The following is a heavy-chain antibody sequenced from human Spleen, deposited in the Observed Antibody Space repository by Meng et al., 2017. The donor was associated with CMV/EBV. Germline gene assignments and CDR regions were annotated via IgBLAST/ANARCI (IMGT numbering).Heavy chain of an antibody. J-gene: IGHJ4*02. D-gene: IGHD2-2*01. Sequence: GESLKISCAASGFTFSSYAMHWVRQAPGKGLEWVAVISYDGSNKYYADSVKGRFTISRDNSKNTLYLQMNSLRAEGTAVYYCATAPVPAAMAAYFDYWGQGTLVTVSS. V-gene: IGHV3-30-3*01. CDR1: GFTFSSYA. CDR2: ISYDGSNK. CDR3: ATAPVPAAMAAYFDY.